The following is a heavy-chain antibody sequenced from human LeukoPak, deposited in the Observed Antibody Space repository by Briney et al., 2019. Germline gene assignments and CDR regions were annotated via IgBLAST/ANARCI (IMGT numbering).Heavy chain of an antibody. CDR2: IDSDESR. V-gene: IGHV3-74*01. J-gene: IGHJ4*02. D-gene: IGHD4-23*01. Sequence: GGSLTLSCAASGFTFSRHWMHWARQARGKGLVWVSYIDSDESRNYAASVKGRFTISRDNDKNTVYLQMNSLRAEDTAMYFCAREIGKSGISWGFDQWGQGTLVTVSS. CDR1: GFTFSRHW. CDR3: AREIGKSGISWGFDQ.